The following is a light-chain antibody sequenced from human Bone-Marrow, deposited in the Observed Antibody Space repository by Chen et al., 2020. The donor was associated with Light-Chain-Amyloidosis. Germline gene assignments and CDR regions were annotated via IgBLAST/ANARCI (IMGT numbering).Light chain of an antibody. CDR2: RDT. V-gene: IGLV3-25*03. J-gene: IGLJ2*01. Sequence: SYELTQPPSVSVSPGQTARITCSGDDLPTKYAYWYQQKPGQAPVLVIHRDTERPSGISERFSGSGGGTPATFTIGGLQAEDEADYHCQSGDGRGTYEEKFGGGAKQTV. CDR1: DLPTKY. CDR3: QSGDGRGTYEEK.